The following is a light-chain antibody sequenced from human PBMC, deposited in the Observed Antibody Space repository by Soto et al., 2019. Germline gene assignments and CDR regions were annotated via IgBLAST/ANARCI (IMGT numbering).Light chain of an antibody. CDR1: SSDIGTYNL. J-gene: IGLJ2*01. V-gene: IGLV2-23*01. Sequence: QSALTQPASVSGSPGQSITISCIGSSSDIGTYNLVSGYQHHPGKAPKLIIYEGSLRPSGISYRVSASKSGNTASLTISGLQAEDEADYHCCSYAGSDTWVFGGGTKLTVL. CDR2: EGS. CDR3: CSYAGSDTWV.